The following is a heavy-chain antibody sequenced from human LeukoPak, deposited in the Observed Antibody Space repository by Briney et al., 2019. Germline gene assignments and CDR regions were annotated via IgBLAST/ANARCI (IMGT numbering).Heavy chain of an antibody. CDR1: GGSISSSNW. V-gene: IGHV4-4*02. J-gene: IGHJ5*02. D-gene: IGHD3-9*01. CDR3: ARDGSPTLDYDILTGYYGGFDP. Sequence: SETLSLTCAVSGGSISSSNWWSWVRQPPGKGLKWIGEIYHSGSTNYNPSLKSRVTISVDKSKNQFSLKLSSVTAADTAVYYCARDGSPTLDYDILTGYYGGFDPWGQGTLVTVSS. CDR2: IYHSGST.